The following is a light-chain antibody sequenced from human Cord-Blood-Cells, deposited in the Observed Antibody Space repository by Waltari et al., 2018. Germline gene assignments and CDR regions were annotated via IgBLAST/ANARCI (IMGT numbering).Light chain of an antibody. J-gene: IGLJ2*01. CDR3: SSYAGSNNVV. CDR1: SSDVVCYNY. CDR2: EVS. Sequence: QSALTQPPSASGSPGQSVTISCTGTSSDVVCYNYVSWYQQHPGKAPKLMIYEVSKRPSGVPDRFSGSKSGNTASLTVSGLQAEDEADYYCSSYAGSNNVVFGGGTKLTVL. V-gene: IGLV2-8*01.